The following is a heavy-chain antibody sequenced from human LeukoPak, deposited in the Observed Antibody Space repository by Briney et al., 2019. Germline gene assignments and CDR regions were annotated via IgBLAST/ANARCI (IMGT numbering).Heavy chain of an antibody. CDR2: IYYSGNT. V-gene: IGHV4-39*07. D-gene: IGHD2/OR15-2a*01. CDR3: ARARTRAWHLFSPRRNWFDP. J-gene: IGHJ5*02. Sequence: SETLSLTCSVSGGSIRGTTYYWGWIRQPPGKGLEWIGSIYYSGNTYYSPSLMSRVTISVDTSKNQFSLNLSSVTAADTAVYYCARARTRAWHLFSPRRNWFDPWGQGTLVTVSS. CDR1: GGSIRGTTYY.